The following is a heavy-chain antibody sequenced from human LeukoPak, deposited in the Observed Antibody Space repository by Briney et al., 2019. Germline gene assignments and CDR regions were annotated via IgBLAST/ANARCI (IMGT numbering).Heavy chain of an antibody. CDR3: ARDGSGYDTYFDY. CDR2: ISSSGSNI. D-gene: IGHD5-12*01. V-gene: IGHV3-48*03. CDR1: GFTFSSYE. Sequence: GGSLRLSCAASGFTFSSYEMNWVRQAPGKGVEWVSYISSSGSNIYYADSVEGGFTISRDNDKNSLYLQMNSLRAEDTAVYYCARDGSGYDTYFDYWGQGTLVTVSS. J-gene: IGHJ4*02.